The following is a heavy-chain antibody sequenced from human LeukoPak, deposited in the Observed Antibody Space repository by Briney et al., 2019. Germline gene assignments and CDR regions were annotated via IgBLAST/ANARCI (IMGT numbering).Heavy chain of an antibody. Sequence: PSETLSLTCTVSGGSISPYYWSWSRQPPGKGLEWIGYVHYSGSTYYNPSLKSRVTISVDTSKNQFSLKLSSVTAADTAVYYCARARDWFDPWGQGTLVTVSS. CDR2: VHYSGST. CDR1: GGSISPYY. V-gene: IGHV4-59*12. J-gene: IGHJ5*02. CDR3: ARARDWFDP.